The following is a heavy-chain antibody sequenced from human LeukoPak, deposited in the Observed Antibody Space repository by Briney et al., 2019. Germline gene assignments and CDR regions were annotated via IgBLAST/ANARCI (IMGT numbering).Heavy chain of an antibody. V-gene: IGHV3-7*03. J-gene: IGHJ4*02. CDR3: ATPLDYYDTSGYHQGGD. Sequence: PGGSLRLSCAASGFPFNAYWMTWVRQAPGKGLEWVANIKQDGSKKNYVDSVKGRFTISRDNAKNSLYLQMNSLRAEDTAVYYCATPLDYYDTSGYHQGGDWGQGTLVTVSS. CDR1: GFPFNAYW. CDR2: IKQDGSKK. D-gene: IGHD3-22*01.